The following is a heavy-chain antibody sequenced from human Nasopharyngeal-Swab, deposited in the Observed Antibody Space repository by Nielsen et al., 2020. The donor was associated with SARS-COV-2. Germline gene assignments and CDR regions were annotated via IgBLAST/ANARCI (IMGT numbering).Heavy chain of an antibody. CDR3: ARSRITGTSRYFDL. CDR2: IYHTGTT. V-gene: IGHV4-4*09. Sequence: SETLSLTCTVSGGSISPYYWSWIRQPPGKGLEWIGYIYHTGTTKSNPSLKSRVTTSLDTSKNQFSLKLSSVTAADTAVYYCARSRITGTSRYFDLWGRGTLVTVSS. CDR1: GGSISPYY. D-gene: IGHD1-7*01. J-gene: IGHJ2*01.